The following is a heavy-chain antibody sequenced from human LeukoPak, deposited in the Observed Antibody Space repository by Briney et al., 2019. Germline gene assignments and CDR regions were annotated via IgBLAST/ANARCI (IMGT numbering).Heavy chain of an antibody. CDR1: GYSISSGYY. V-gene: IGHV4-38-2*02. Sequence: SETLSLTCTVSGYSISSGYYWGWIRQPPGKGLEWIGSIYHSGSTYYNPSLKSRVTISVDRSKNQFSLKLSSVTAEDTAVYYCAKDYYGSGSYYKLNAFDIWGQGTMVTVSS. CDR3: AKDYYGSGSYYKLNAFDI. J-gene: IGHJ3*02. D-gene: IGHD3-10*01. CDR2: IYHSGST.